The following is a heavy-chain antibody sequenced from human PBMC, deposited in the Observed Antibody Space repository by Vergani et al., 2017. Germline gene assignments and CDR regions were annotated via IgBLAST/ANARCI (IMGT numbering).Heavy chain of an antibody. J-gene: IGHJ6*02. CDR3: ARAEGSGYYYVLTDYYYYGMDV. D-gene: IGHD3-22*01. V-gene: IGHV1-3*01. Sequence: QVQLVQSGAEVKTPGASVKVSCKASGYTFTSYAMHWVRQAPGQRLEWMGWINAGNGNTKYSQKFQGRVTITRDTSGSTAYMELSSLRSEDTAVYYCARAEGSGYYYVLTDYYYYGMDVWGQGTTGTVSS. CDR2: INAGNGNT. CDR1: GYTFTSYA.